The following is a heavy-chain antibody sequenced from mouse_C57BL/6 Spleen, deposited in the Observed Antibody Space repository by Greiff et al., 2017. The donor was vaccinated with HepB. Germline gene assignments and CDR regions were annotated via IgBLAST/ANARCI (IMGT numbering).Heavy chain of an antibody. V-gene: IGHV3-6*01. CDR1: GYSITSGYY. J-gene: IGHJ3*01. D-gene: IGHD4-1*01. Sequence: VQLQQSGPGLVKPSQSLSLTCSVTGYSITSGYYWNWIRQFPGNKLEWMGYISYDGSNNYNPSLKNRISITRDTSKNQFFLKLNSVTTEDTATYYCARDRELDWFAYWGQGTLVTVSA. CDR2: ISYDGSN. CDR3: ARDRELDWFAY.